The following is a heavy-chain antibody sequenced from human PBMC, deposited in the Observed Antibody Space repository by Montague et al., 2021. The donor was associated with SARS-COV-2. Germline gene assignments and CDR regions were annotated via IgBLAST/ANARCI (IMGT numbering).Heavy chain of an antibody. CDR1: RFTFDDYA. D-gene: IGHD6-19*01. V-gene: IGHV3-9*01. CDR2: ISWNSGSI. Sequence: SLRLSLSASRFTFDDYAMHWVRQAPGKGLEWVSGISWNSGSIGYADSVKGRFTISRDNAKNSLYLQMNSLRAEDTALYYCAKTTGSGWSPKYYYGMDVWGQGTTVTVSS. CDR3: AKTTGSGWSPKYYYGMDV. J-gene: IGHJ6*02.